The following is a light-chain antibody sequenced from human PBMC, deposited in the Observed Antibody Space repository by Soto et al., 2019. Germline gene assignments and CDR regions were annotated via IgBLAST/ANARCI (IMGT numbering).Light chain of an antibody. J-gene: IGKJ3*01. CDR3: QQYGSSFT. Sequence: EIVLTQSPGTLSLSPGERGTLSCRASQSVSSSYLAWYQQKPGQAPRLLIYGASSRATGIPDRFSGSGSGTDFTLTISRLEPEAFAVYYCQQYGSSFTFGPGTKVDIK. CDR1: QSVSSSY. CDR2: GAS. V-gene: IGKV3-20*01.